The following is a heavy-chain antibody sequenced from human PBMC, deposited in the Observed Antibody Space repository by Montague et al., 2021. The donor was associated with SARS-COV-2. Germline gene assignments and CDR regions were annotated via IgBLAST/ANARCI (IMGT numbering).Heavy chain of an antibody. Sequence: SLRLSCAASGFTFSSYSMNWFRQAPGKGLEWVSSISSSSSYIYYADSVKGRFTISRDNAKNSLYLQMNSLRAEDTAVYYCARDDFRIAAAVFDYWGQGTLVTVSS. D-gene: IGHD6-13*01. J-gene: IGHJ4*02. CDR2: ISSSSSYI. V-gene: IGHV3-21*01. CDR3: ARDDFRIAAAVFDY. CDR1: GFTFSSYS.